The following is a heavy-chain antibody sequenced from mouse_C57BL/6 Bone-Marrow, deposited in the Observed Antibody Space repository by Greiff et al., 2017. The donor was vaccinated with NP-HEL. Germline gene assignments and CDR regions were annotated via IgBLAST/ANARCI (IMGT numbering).Heavy chain of an antibody. CDR1: GFTFSSYG. V-gene: IGHV5-6*01. CDR2: ISSGGSYT. Sequence: EVKLMESGGDLVKPGGSLKLSCAASGFTFSSYGMSWVRQTPDKRLEWVATISSGGSYTYYPDSVKGRFTISRDNAKNTLYLQMSSLKSEDTAMYYCARHISYGSSYVYWYFDVWGTGTTVTVSS. D-gene: IGHD1-1*01. J-gene: IGHJ1*03. CDR3: ARHISYGSSYVYWYFDV.